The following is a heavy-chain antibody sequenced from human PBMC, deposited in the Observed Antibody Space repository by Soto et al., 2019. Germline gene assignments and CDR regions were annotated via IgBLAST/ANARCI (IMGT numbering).Heavy chain of an antibody. CDR1: GFTFSTYG. Sequence: QVQPVESGGGVIQPGRSLKLSCGASGFTFSTYGMHWVRQAPGKGLEWVAVISHDGSNKYYADSVKGRFTIPRDNSKNTLYLHMNSLKPEDTAVYYCANGYRSGWYYFDYWGQGTLVTVAS. CDR3: ANGYRSGWYYFDY. CDR2: ISHDGSNK. D-gene: IGHD6-19*01. V-gene: IGHV3-30*18. J-gene: IGHJ4*02.